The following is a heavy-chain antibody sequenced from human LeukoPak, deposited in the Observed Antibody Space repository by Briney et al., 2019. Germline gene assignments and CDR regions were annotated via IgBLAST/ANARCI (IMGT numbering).Heavy chain of an antibody. V-gene: IGHV3-30*03. CDR3: ARLRYYGMDV. J-gene: IGHJ6*02. CDR2: ISYDGSNK. Sequence: GGSLRLSCAASGFTFSSYGMHWVRQAPGKGLEWVAAISYDGSNKYYADSVKGRFTISRDNAKNSLYLQMNSLRAEDTAVYYCARLRYYGMDVWGQGTTVTVSS. CDR1: GFTFSSYG.